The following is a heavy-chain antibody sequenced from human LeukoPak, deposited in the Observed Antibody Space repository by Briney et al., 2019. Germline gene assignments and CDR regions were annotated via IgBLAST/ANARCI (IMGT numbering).Heavy chain of an antibody. D-gene: IGHD3-10*01. Sequence: PSETLSLTCTVSGGSISSYYWSWIRQPPGKGLEWIGYIYYSGSTNYNPSLKSRVTISVDTISLDMSKKQFSLKLSSVTAADTAVYFCARHQVYGSGSLYYFDYWGQGTLVTVSS. CDR1: GGSISSYY. J-gene: IGHJ4*02. CDR3: ARHQVYGSGSLYYFDY. V-gene: IGHV4-59*08. CDR2: IYYSGST.